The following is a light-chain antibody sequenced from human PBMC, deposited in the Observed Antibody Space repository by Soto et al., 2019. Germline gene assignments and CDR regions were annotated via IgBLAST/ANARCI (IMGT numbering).Light chain of an antibody. CDR2: GAS. J-gene: IGKJ1*01. CDR1: QSVSSSY. Sequence: EIVLTESPGTLSLSPGERATLSCRASQSVSSSYLAWYQQKPDQAPRLLIYGASSRATGIPDRFSGSGSGTDFTLTISRLEPEDFAVYYCQQRSNWLRTFGQGTKVDI. CDR3: QQRSNWLRT. V-gene: IGKV3D-20*02.